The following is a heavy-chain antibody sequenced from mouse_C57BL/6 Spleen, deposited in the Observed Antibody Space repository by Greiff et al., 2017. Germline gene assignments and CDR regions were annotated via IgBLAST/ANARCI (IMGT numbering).Heavy chain of an antibody. CDR2: IYPGDGDT. J-gene: IGHJ1*03. D-gene: IGHD1-1*01. CDR3: ARRDYGSSYEYFDV. V-gene: IGHV1-80*01. CDR1: GYAFSSYW. Sequence: QVQLQQSGAELVKPGASVKISCKASGYAFSSYWMNWVKQRPGKGLEWIGQIYPGDGDTNYNGKFKGKATLTADKSSSTAYMQLSSLTSEDSAVYFCARRDYGSSYEYFDVWAQGPRSPSPQ.